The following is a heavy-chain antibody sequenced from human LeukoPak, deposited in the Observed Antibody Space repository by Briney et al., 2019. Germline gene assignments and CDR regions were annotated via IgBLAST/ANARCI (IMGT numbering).Heavy chain of an antibody. CDR2: VDPEDGET. CDR1: GYTFTDYY. D-gene: IGHD6-13*01. V-gene: IGHV1-69-2*01. J-gene: IGHJ4*02. Sequence: GASVKVSCKASGYTFTDYYMHWVQQAPGKGLEWMGRVDPEDGETIYAEKFQGRVTITADTSTDTAYMELSSLRSEDTAVYYCATGAPYVAAASFDYWGQGTLVTVSS. CDR3: ATGAPYVAAASFDY.